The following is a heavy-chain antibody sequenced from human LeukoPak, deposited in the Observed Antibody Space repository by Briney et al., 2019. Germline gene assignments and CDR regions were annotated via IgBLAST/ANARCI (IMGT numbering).Heavy chain of an antibody. J-gene: IGHJ6*03. CDR2: IYYSGST. Sequence: KSSETLSLTCTVSGGSISSSSYYWGWIRQPPGKGLEWIGSIYYSGSTNYNPSLKSRVTISVDTSKNQFSLKLSSVTAADTAVYYCARQGSSGWSYYYYYYMDVWGKGTTVTVSS. V-gene: IGHV4-39*07. D-gene: IGHD6-19*01. CDR1: GGSISSSSYY. CDR3: ARQGSSGWSYYYYYYMDV.